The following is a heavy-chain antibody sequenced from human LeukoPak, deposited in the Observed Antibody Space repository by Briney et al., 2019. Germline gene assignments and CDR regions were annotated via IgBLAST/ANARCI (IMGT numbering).Heavy chain of an antibody. CDR1: GYTLTELS. V-gene: IGHV1-24*01. J-gene: IGHJ5*02. CDR2: FDPEDGET. CDR3: ATSTSYGDRAWFDP. Sequence: ASVKVSCKVSGYTLTELSMHWVRQAPGKGLEWMGGFDPEDGETIYAQKFQGRVTMTEDTSTDTAYMELSSLRSEGTAVYYCATSTSYGDRAWFDPWGQGTLVTVSS. D-gene: IGHD4-17*01.